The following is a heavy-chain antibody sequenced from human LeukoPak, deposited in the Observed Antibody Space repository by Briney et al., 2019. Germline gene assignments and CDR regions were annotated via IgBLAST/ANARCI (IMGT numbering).Heavy chain of an antibody. V-gene: IGHV4-59*08. CDR3: ARQGGYSSSPDY. Sequence: PSETLSLTRTVSGGSISSYYWSWIRQPPGKGLEWIGSIYYSGSTYYNPSLKSRVTISVDTSKNQFSLRLNSVTASDTAVYYCARQGGYSSSPDYWGQGTLVTVSS. CDR1: GGSISSYY. J-gene: IGHJ4*02. CDR2: IYYSGST. D-gene: IGHD6-13*01.